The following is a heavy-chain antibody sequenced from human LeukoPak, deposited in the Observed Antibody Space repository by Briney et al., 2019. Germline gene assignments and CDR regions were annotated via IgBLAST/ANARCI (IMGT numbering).Heavy chain of an antibody. CDR2: IYYSGNT. D-gene: IGHD2-2*01. Sequence: SETLSLTCTVSGGSISNYYWSWIRQPPGKGLEWIGYIYYSGNTNYNPSLESRVTISVDTSKNQFSLKLNSADTAVYYCARVRYCSTNRCYDREFDNWGQGTLVTVSS. CDR3: ARVRYCSTNRCYDREFDN. V-gene: IGHV4-59*01. CDR1: GGSISNYY. J-gene: IGHJ4*02.